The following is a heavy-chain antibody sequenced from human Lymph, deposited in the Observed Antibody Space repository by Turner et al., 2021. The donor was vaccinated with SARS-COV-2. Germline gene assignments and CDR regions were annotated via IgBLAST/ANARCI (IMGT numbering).Heavy chain of an antibody. CDR2: IWYDGSKK. J-gene: IGHJ4*02. CDR3: ARDLRFGELPAADH. CDR1: GFTFSSYG. V-gene: IGHV3-33*01. Sequence: QVQLVESGGGVGEPGRSLRLSCAASGFTFSSYGRHWVRQAPGKGLEWVAVIWYDGSKKYYADSVKSRFTIARDNSKNTLYLQRNSLRAEDTAVYYCARDLRFGELPAADHWGQGTLVTVSS. D-gene: IGHD3-10*01.